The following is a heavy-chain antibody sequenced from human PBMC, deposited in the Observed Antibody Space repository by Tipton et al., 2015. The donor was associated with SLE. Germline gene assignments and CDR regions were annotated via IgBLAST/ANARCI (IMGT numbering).Heavy chain of an antibody. V-gene: IGHV4-38-2*02. Sequence: TLSLTCTVSAYSITSGYYWGWIRQPPGKGLEWIGSFHHSGITYYNPSLKSRLTLSVDTSRNQFSLRLNSVTAADTAVYFYARAHESLWHYYMDVWGKGTPVTVSS. CDR1: AYSITSGYY. D-gene: IGHD2-21*01. CDR2: FHHSGIT. CDR3: ARAHESLWHYYMDV. J-gene: IGHJ6*03.